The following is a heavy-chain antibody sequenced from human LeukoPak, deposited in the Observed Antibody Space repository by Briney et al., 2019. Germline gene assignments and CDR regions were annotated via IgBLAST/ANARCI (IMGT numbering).Heavy chain of an antibody. D-gene: IGHD2-15*01. V-gene: IGHV3-30-3*01. CDR1: GFTFSSYA. Sequence: GGSLRLSCAASGFTFSSYAMHWVRQAPGKGLEWVAVISYDGSNKYYADSVKGRFTISRDNSKNTLYLQMNSLRAEDTAVYYCAKEAQPLVVDNNWFDPWGQGTLVTVSS. J-gene: IGHJ5*02. CDR2: ISYDGSNK. CDR3: AKEAQPLVVDNNWFDP.